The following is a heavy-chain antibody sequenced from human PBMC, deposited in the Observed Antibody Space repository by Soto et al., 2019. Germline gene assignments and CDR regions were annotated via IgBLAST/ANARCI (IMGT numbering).Heavy chain of an antibody. D-gene: IGHD1-20*01. J-gene: IGHJ2*01. Sequence: QVQLVESGGGVVQPRRSLRLSCAASGFTFSSYAMHWVRQAPGKGLEWVAVISYDGSNKYYADSVKGRFTISRENSKNTTYLQMNSLSTGDTSEYYWARGSTEPTVTGTRYWYFDLWGSGTLIPVPS. CDR3: ARGSTEPTVTGTRYWYFDL. CDR2: ISYDGSNK. CDR1: GFTFSSYA. V-gene: IGHV3-30-3*01.